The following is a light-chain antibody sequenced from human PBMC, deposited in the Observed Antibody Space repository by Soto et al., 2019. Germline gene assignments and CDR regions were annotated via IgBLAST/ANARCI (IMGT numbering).Light chain of an antibody. J-gene: IGKJ2*01. V-gene: IGKV1-39*01. Sequence: DIQMTQSPSSLSASVGDRVTITCRASQGISTHLVWYQQRQGRAPKLLIYAASSLLSGVTSRFSGSGSGTDFTLTISSLQPEDFATYYCQQSYRTPYTFGQGTKLETK. CDR3: QQSYRTPYT. CDR2: AAS. CDR1: QGISTH.